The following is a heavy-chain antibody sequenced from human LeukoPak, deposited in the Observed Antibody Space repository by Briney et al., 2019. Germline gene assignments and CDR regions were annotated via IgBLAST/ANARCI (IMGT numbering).Heavy chain of an antibody. D-gene: IGHD2-2*01. V-gene: IGHV3-21*01. CDR2: ISSRSSYV. CDR1: GFTFSSYS. J-gene: IGHJ3*02. CDR3: ARGVGVNEAFDI. Sequence: GGSLRLSCAASGFTFSSYSMNWVRQAPGKGLEWVSSISSRSSYVYYADSVKGRFTISRDNAKNSLYLQMNSLRAEDTAVYYCARGVGVNEAFDIWGQGTLVTVSS.